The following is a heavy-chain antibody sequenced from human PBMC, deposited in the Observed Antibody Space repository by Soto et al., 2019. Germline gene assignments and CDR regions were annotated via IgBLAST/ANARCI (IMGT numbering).Heavy chain of an antibody. D-gene: IGHD2-15*01. Sequence: ASVKVSCKTSGYTFTDYYTHWVRQAPGQGLEWMGWMNPKSGGAYFAQKFQGRVTLTRDTSIGTAYIEVNSLTSDDTAVYFCTRENIEKSDGLYDAFDIWGQGTTVTV. V-gene: IGHV1-2*02. CDR1: GYTFTDYY. CDR2: MNPKSGGA. J-gene: IGHJ3*02. CDR3: TRENIEKSDGLYDAFDI.